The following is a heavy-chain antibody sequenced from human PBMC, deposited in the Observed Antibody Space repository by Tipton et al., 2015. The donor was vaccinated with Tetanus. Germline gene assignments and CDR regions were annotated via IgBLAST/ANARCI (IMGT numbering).Heavy chain of an antibody. Sequence: GSLRLSCEGSGFTFSSYSMNWVRQAPGKGLEWISYIGSFSRTINYADSVRGRFTTFRDNAKSSLYLQMSRLRAEDTAVYYCAKEADREGGSTWYTGNFDSWGQGTQVTVSS. CDR3: AKEADREGGSTWYTGNFDS. CDR2: IGSFSRTI. J-gene: IGHJ4*02. CDR1: GFTFSSYS. V-gene: IGHV3-48*01. D-gene: IGHD6-13*01.